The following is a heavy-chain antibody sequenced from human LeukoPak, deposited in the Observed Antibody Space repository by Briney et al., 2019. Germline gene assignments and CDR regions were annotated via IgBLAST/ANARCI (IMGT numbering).Heavy chain of an antibody. V-gene: IGHV3-48*02. D-gene: IGHD3-10*01. CDR2: ISSSSTI. CDR1: GFTFSSYS. J-gene: IGHJ4*02. CDR3: AREKRFGDTVDY. Sequence: GGSLRLSCAASGFTFSSYSMNWVRQAPGKGLEWVSYISSSSTIYYADSVKGRFTISRDSAKNSLYLQMNSLRDEDTAVYYCAREKRFGDTVDYWGQGTLVTVSS.